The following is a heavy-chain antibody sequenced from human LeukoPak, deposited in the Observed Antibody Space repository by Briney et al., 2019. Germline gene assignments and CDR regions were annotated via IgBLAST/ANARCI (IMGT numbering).Heavy chain of an antibody. CDR1: GGSISSSTYY. CDR3: ARGVSYLGSGSSQTYFDC. CDR2: IYYTGTT. J-gene: IGHJ4*02. D-gene: IGHD3-10*01. V-gene: IGHV4-39*01. Sequence: SETLFLTCSVSGGSISSSTYYWGWIRQSPGKGLEWCGNIYYTGTTYYNPSPRSRVTISVDTSKNQFSLKLNSVTAADTAVYYCARGVSYLGSGSSQTYFDCWGEGTLVTVSS.